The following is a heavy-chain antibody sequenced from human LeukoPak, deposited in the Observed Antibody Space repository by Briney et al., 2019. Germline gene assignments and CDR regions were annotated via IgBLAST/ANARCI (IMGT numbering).Heavy chain of an antibody. Sequence: SQTLSLTCAVYGGSFNGYYWSWIRQPPGKGLEWIGEINHSGSTNYNPSLKSRVTISVDTSKNQFSLKLSSVTAADTAVYYCGVGTRYFDYWGQGTLVTVSS. D-gene: IGHD3-10*01. V-gene: IGHV4-34*01. CDR3: GVGTRYFDY. CDR2: INHSGST. J-gene: IGHJ4*02. CDR1: GGSFNGYY.